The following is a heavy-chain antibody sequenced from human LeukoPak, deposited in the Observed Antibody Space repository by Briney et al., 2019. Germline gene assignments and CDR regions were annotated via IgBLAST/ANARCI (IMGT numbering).Heavy chain of an antibody. Sequence: GGSLRLPCVASGFTLRSYVMNWVRQTPGKGLEWVSSISGSGDSTFYADSVKGRFTISRDNAKNSLYLQMNSLRAEDTAVYYCAELGITMIGGVWGKGTTVTISS. CDR1: GFTLRSYV. V-gene: IGHV3-23*01. CDR3: AELGITMIGGV. D-gene: IGHD3-10*02. CDR2: ISGSGDST. J-gene: IGHJ6*04.